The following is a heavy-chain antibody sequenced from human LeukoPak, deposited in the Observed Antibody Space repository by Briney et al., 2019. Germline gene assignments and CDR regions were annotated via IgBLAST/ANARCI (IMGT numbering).Heavy chain of an antibody. D-gene: IGHD3-22*01. CDR3: ARVFYYYDSSDYEDY. J-gene: IGHJ4*02. Sequence: ASVKVSCKASGYTFTSYGIXWVRQXPGXXXXXXXXXSAYNGNTNYAQKLQGRVTMTTDTSTSTAYMELRSLRSDDTAVYYCARVFYYYDSSDYEDYWGQGTLVTVSS. CDR2: XSAYNGNT. CDR1: GYTFTSYG. V-gene: IGHV1-18*01.